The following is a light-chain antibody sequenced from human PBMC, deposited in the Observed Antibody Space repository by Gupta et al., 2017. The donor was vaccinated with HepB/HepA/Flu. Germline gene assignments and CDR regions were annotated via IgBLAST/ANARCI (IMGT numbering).Light chain of an antibody. CDR3: QQSYSTPLT. V-gene: IGKV1-39*01. CDR1: QTIDNY. J-gene: IGKJ3*01. Sequence: DIQMPQSPSSLSAPVGDRVTITCRASQTIDNYLNWFQQTPGKPPKLLISAASTLQGGVPARFSGSGSGTDFTLTINRVQREDFGNYYCQQSYSTPLTFGPGTKVDIK. CDR2: AAS.